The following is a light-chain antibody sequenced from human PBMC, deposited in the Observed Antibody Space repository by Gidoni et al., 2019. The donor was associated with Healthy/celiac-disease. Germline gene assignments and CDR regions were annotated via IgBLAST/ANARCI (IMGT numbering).Light chain of an antibody. J-gene: IGLJ3*02. V-gene: IGLV2-14*01. CDR2: DVS. CDR1: SSDVGGYNY. Sequence: QSALPQPASVSGSPGQSITISCTGTSSDVGGYNYVSWYQQHPGKAPKLMIYDVSNRPSEVSNRFSGSKSGNTASLTVSGLQAEDEADYYCSSYTSSSTRVFGGGTKLTVL. CDR3: SSYTSSSTRV.